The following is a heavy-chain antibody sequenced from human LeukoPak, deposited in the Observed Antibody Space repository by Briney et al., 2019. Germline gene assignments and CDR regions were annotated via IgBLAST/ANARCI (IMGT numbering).Heavy chain of an antibody. CDR2: INSDGSST. Sequence: GGSLRLSCAASGFTFSSSWMHWVRQAPGKGLVWVSRINSDGSSTTYADSVKGRFTISRDNAKNTLYLQMNSLRAEDTAVYYCAGVQYYGSGSYYNWFDPWGQGTLVTVSS. CDR1: GFTFSSSW. D-gene: IGHD3-10*01. V-gene: IGHV3-74*01. CDR3: AGVQYYGSGSYYNWFDP. J-gene: IGHJ5*02.